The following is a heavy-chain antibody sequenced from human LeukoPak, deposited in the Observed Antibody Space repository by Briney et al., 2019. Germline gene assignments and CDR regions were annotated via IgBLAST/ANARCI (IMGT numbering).Heavy chain of an antibody. CDR2: INHSGST. V-gene: IGHV4-34*01. D-gene: IGHD3-22*01. Sequence: SETLSLTCAVYGGSFSGYYWSWIRQPPGKGLEWIGEINHSGSTNYNPSLKSRVTISVDTSKNQFSLKLSSVTAADTAVYYCARGVYHDSSGYYATPFDYWGEGTLVTVSS. J-gene: IGHJ4*02. CDR3: ARGVYHDSSGYYATPFDY. CDR1: GGSFSGYY.